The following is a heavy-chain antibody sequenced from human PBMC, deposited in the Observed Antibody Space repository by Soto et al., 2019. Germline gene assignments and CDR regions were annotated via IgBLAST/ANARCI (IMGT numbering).Heavy chain of an antibody. CDR3: ARSRGYCSGGSCYGDYFDY. J-gene: IGHJ4*02. Sequence: ASVKVSCKASGGTFSSYTISWVRQAPGQGLEWMGRIIPILGIANYAQKFQGRVTITADKSTSTAYMELSSLRSEDTAVYYCARSRGYCSGGSCYGDYFDYWGQGTLVTVSS. CDR2: IIPILGIA. CDR1: GGTFSSYT. D-gene: IGHD2-15*01. V-gene: IGHV1-69*02.